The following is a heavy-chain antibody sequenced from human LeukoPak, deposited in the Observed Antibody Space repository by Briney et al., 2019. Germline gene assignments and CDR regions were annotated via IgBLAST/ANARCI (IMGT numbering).Heavy chain of an antibody. V-gene: IGHV3-33*06. Sequence: PGRSLRLSCAASGFTFSSHGMQGVRQAPGKGLEWVALIWYDGSKTNYVDSVMGRFTISRDSSKNTLYLQMDNLRVEDTAVYFCAKDLSYGSLWFDPWGQGTLVTVSS. CDR3: AKDLSYGSLWFDP. J-gene: IGHJ5*02. CDR2: IWYDGSKT. D-gene: IGHD3-10*01. CDR1: GFTFSSHG.